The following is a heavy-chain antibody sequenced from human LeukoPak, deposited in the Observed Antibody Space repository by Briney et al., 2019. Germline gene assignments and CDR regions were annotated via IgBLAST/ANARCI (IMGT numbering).Heavy chain of an antibody. J-gene: IGHJ4*02. CDR3: ARHGATVAAAASGFDY. D-gene: IGHD6-13*01. CDR2: IYPGDSDT. V-gene: IGHV5-51*01. CDR1: RYSFTNYW. Sequence: GESLKISCRGSRYSFTNYWIGWVRQMPGKGLEWMGIIYPGDSDTRYSPSFQGQVTISADKSISTAYLQWSSLKASDTAMYYCARHGATVAAAASGFDYWGQGTLVTVSS.